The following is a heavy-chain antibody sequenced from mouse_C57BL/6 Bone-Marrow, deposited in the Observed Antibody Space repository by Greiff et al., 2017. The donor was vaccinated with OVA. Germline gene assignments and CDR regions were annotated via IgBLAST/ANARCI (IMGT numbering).Heavy chain of an antibody. CDR3: ARGPPFLDAMDY. CDR1: GFTFSSYA. Sequence: EVQVVESGGGLVKPGGSLKLSCAASGFTFSSYAMSWVRQTPEKRLEWVATISDGGSYTYYPDNVKGRFTISRDNAKNNLYLQMSHLKSEDTAMYYCARGPPFLDAMDYWGQGTSVTVSS. V-gene: IGHV5-4*01. J-gene: IGHJ4*01. CDR2: ISDGGSYT.